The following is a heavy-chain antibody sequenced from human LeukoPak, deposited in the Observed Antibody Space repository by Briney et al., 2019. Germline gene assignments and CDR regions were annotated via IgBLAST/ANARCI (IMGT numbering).Heavy chain of an antibody. CDR1: GGSISSYY. CDR2: IYTSGST. Sequence: SETLSLTCTVSGGSISSYYWSWIRQPAGKGLEWIGRIYTSGSTNYNPSLKSRVTMSVDTSKNQFSLELSSVTAADTAVYYCAGQIAAAGTGTFDYWGQGTLVTVSS. D-gene: IGHD6-13*01. J-gene: IGHJ4*02. CDR3: AGQIAAAGTGTFDY. V-gene: IGHV4-4*07.